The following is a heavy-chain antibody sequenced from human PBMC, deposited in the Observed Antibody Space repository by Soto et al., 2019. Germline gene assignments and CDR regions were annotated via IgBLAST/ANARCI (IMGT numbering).Heavy chain of an antibody. V-gene: IGHV3-9*01. CDR1: GFSFDDYA. J-gene: IGHJ6*03. CDR2: VSCNSGTI. D-gene: IGHD2-2*01. Sequence: EVQLVESGGGLVQPGRSLRLSCAASGFSFDDYAMHWVRQGPGKGLEWVSGVSCNSGTIVYADSVKGRFTISRDNAKNYLYLEMNSLGAEDTALYYCAKGFCSSAKCYTYSYMDVWGKGTTVTVSS. CDR3: AKGFCSSAKCYTYSYMDV.